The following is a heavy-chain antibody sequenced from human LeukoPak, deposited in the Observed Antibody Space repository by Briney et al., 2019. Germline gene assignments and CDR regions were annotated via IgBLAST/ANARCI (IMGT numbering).Heavy chain of an antibody. J-gene: IGHJ4*02. Sequence: SETPSLTCAVYGGSFSGYYWSWIRQPPGKGLEWIGEINHSGSTNYNPSLKSRVTISVDTSKNRFSLKLSSVTAADMAVYSCATGLMVRGYFDYWGQGTLVTVSS. V-gene: IGHV4-34*01. CDR3: ATGLMVRGYFDY. D-gene: IGHD3-10*01. CDR2: INHSGST. CDR1: GGSFSGYY.